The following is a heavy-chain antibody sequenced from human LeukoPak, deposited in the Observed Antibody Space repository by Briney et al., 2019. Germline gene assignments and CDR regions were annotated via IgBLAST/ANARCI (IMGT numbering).Heavy chain of an antibody. J-gene: IGHJ6*02. Sequence: PSKTLSLTCAVYGGSFSGYYWSWIRQPPGKGLEWIGEINHSGSTNYNPSLKSRVTISVDTSKNQFSLKLSSVTAADTAVYYCARGRMDIVVVPAANPAYYYYYGMDVWGQGTTVTVSS. CDR1: GGSFSGYY. CDR3: ARGRMDIVVVPAANPAYYYYYGMDV. V-gene: IGHV4-34*01. CDR2: INHSGST. D-gene: IGHD2-2*03.